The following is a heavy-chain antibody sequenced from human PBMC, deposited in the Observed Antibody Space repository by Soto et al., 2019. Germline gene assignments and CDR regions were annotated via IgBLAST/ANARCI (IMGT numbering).Heavy chain of an antibody. D-gene: IGHD6-13*01. J-gene: IGHJ4*02. CDR1: GFTFSSYG. V-gene: IGHV3-33*01. Sequence: GGSLRLSCAASGFTFSSYGMHWVRQAPGKGLEWVAVIWYDGSNKYYADSVKGRFTISRDNSKNTLYLQMNSLRAEDTAVYYCARDVGPGKETNYFDYWGQGTLVTVSS. CDR2: IWYDGSNK. CDR3: ARDVGPGKETNYFDY.